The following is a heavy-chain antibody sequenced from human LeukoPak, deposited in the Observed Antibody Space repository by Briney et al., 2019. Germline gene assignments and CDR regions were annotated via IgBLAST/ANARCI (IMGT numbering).Heavy chain of an antibody. CDR1: GFTLGTYW. CDR3: TKDFDAATGY. V-gene: IGHV3-74*01. CDR2: INPDGSST. J-gene: IGHJ4*02. Sequence: PGGSLRLSCGASGFTLGTYWMHWVRQAPGKGLVWVSRINPDGSSTGYADSVRGRFTISRDNAKNTLYLQMNSLRAEDTAVYYCTKDFDAATGYWGQGTLVTVSS. D-gene: IGHD3-9*01.